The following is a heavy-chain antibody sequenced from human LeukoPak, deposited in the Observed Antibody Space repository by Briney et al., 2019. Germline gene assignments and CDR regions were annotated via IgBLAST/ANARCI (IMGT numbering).Heavy chain of an antibody. Sequence: SETLSLTCAVSGYSISSGYYWGWIRQPPGKGLGWIGSIYHSGSTYYNPSLKSRVTISVDTSKNQFSLKLSSVTAADTAVYYCARDIGSGSDYWGQGTLVTVSS. J-gene: IGHJ4*02. CDR2: IYHSGST. CDR1: GYSISSGYY. D-gene: IGHD3-10*01. CDR3: ARDIGSGSDY. V-gene: IGHV4-38-2*02.